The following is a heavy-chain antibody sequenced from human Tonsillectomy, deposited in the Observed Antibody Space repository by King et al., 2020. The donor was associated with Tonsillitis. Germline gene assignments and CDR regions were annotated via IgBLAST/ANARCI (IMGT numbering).Heavy chain of an antibody. D-gene: IGHD5/OR15-5a*01. CDR3: AFYDTLDETLGY. CDR2: IFWDDDK. Sequence: TLKESGPTLVKPTQTLTLTCTFSGFSLRTRGVGVGWIRQPPGKALEWLGFIFWDDDKRYSPSLKSRLTITKDTSKNQVVLAMTNMDPVDTATYYCAFYDTLDETLGYWGQGTLVTVSS. CDR1: GFSLRTRGVG. J-gene: IGHJ4*02. V-gene: IGHV2-5*02.